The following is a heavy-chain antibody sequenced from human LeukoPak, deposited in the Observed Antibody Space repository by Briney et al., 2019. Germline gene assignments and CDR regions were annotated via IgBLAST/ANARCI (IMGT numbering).Heavy chain of an antibody. CDR1: GYSISSGYY. CDR3: ARDGYSYGPDFDY. J-gene: IGHJ4*01. Sequence: NPSETLSLTCAVSGYSISSGYYWGWIRQPPGKGLEWIGSIHHSGSTYYNPSLKSRVTISVDTSKNQFSLKLSSVTAADTAVYYCARDGYSYGPDFDYWGQEPWSPSPQ. V-gene: IGHV4-38-2*02. CDR2: IHHSGST. D-gene: IGHD5-18*01.